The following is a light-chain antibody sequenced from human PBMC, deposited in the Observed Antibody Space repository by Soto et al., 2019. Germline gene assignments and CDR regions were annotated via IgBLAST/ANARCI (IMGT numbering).Light chain of an antibody. J-gene: IGKJ5*01. CDR2: LGS. CDR3: IQALQTPFT. Sequence: DLVMTQSPLSLPVTPGEPASISCRSSQSLLHSNGYNYLDWYLQKPGQSPQLLISLGSNRASGVPDRFSGSGSGTDFTLKISRVEAEDVGVYYCIQALQTPFTFGQGTRLEIK. V-gene: IGKV2-28*01. CDR1: QSLLHSNGYNY.